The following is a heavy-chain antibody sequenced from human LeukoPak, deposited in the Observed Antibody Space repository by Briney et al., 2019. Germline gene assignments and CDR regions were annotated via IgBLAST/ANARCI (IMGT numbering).Heavy chain of an antibody. CDR3: ARVGLRNCTNGVCYDYYFDY. D-gene: IGHD2-8*01. V-gene: IGHV1-2*06. CDR2: INPNSGGT. CDR1: GYTFTGYY. J-gene: IGHJ4*02. Sequence: ASVKVSCKASGYTFTGYYIHWARQAPGQGLEWMGRINPNSGGTNYAQKFQGRVTMTRDTSISTAYMELSRLRSDDTAVYYCARVGLRNCTNGVCYDYYFDYWGQGTLVTVSS.